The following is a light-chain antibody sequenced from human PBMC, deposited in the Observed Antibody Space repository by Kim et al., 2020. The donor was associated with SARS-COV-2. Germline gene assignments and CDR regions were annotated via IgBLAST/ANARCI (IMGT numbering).Light chain of an antibody. CDR2: GRN. Sequence: SSELTQDPAVSVAVGQTVTITCQGDSLRKFYASWYQQKPGQAPVLVIYGRNNRPSGIPERLSGSTSGNTASLIITGAQAEDEADYYCHSRGSSEIVLFGGGTKFTV. CDR3: HSRGSSEIVL. J-gene: IGLJ2*01. V-gene: IGLV3-19*01. CDR1: SLRKFY.